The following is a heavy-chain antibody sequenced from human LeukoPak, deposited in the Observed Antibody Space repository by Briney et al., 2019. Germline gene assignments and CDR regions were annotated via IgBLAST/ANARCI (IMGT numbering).Heavy chain of an antibody. J-gene: IGHJ2*01. CDR2: ISPYNGNA. CDR1: GYTFTNYG. V-gene: IGHV1-18*01. Sequence: ASVKVSCKTSGYTFTNYGISWVRQAPGQGLEWMGSISPYNGNADYAQKIRGRVTMTTDTSTTTGYMELRSLRSDDTAIYYCARGWLQPYWYFDLWGRGTLVTVSS. D-gene: IGHD5-24*01. CDR3: ARGWLQPYWYFDL.